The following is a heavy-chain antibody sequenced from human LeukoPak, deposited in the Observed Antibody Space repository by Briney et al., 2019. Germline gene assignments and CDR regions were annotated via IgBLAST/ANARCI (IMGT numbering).Heavy chain of an antibody. V-gene: IGHV4-39*07. CDR1: GGSISSSSYY. Sequence: SETLSLTCTVSGGSISSSSYYWGWIRQPPGKGLEWIGSIYYSGSTYYNPSLKSRVTISVDTSKNQFSLKLSSVTAADTAVYYCARDWAHYYDSSGLSYWGQGTLVTVSS. D-gene: IGHD3-22*01. J-gene: IGHJ4*02. CDR2: IYYSGST. CDR3: ARDWAHYYDSSGLSY.